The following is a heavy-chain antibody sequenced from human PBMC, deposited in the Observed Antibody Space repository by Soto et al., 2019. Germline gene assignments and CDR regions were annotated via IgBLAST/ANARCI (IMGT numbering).Heavy chain of an antibody. CDR3: ARDVDHYGSGSYRSGY. Sequence: QVQLVQSGAEVKKPGASVKVSCEASGYTFITYGISWVRQAPGQGLEWMGWINTYNGNTNYAHKFQGRGTVTKVTSTRTAYMELGSQRSDDTDVYYCARDVDHYGSGSYRSGYWGQGTLVTVSS. J-gene: IGHJ4*02. D-gene: IGHD3-10*01. CDR2: INTYNGNT. CDR1: GYTFITYG. V-gene: IGHV1-18*01.